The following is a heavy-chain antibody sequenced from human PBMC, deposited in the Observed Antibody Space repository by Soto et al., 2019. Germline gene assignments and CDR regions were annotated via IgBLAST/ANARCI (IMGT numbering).Heavy chain of an antibody. J-gene: IGHJ4*02. CDR1: GFSFSFASHA. CDR3: AQRAAGTAAYLDS. D-gene: IGHD1-1*01. Sequence: QVQLVESGGGVVQPGRSLRLSCVASGFSFSFASHALNWVRQAPGKGLEGVAVISFDGGNKFYADYVKGRFTISRDNSKKTLYLERSSLRADDRAVYYCAQRAAGTAAYLDSWGQGTLVSVSS. CDR2: ISFDGGNK. V-gene: IGHV3-30-3*01.